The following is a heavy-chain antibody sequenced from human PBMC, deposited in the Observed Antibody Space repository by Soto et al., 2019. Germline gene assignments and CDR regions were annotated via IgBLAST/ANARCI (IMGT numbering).Heavy chain of an antibody. CDR2: ISNDGRGK. CDR1: GVTVTTYA. Sequence: PLGSLRLACAASGVTVTTYAIHWGRQAPGKGLEWVAVISNDGRGKYYADSVKGRFTISRDNSKNTLYLQMNSLRSDDTAVYYCARDQCFGGGRSCYYFDFWGQGTLVTVSS. CDR3: ARDQCFGGGRSCYYFDF. V-gene: IGHV3-30*04. D-gene: IGHD2-15*01. J-gene: IGHJ4*02.